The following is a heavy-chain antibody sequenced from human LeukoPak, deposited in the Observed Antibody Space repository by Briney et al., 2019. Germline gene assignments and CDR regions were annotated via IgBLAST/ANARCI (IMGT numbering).Heavy chain of an antibody. J-gene: IGHJ6*03. Sequence: PGGSLRLSCAASGFTFSDYYMSWIRQAPGKGLEWVSTIKGIGPTTYYADSLKGRFTISRDNAKNSLFLQMSSLRADDTAIYYCARAGELRYMDVWGKGTAVTVSS. V-gene: IGHV3-11*04. CDR3: ARAGELRYMDV. CDR1: GFTFSDYY. D-gene: IGHD3-16*01. CDR2: IKGIGPTT.